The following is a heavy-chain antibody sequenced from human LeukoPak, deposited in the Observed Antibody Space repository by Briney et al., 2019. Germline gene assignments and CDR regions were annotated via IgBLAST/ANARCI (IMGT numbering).Heavy chain of an antibody. J-gene: IGHJ6*03. Sequence: PGGSLRLSCAASGFTFSDYYMSWIRQAPGKGLEWVSTIKGIGPTTYYADSLKGRFTISRDNAKNSLFLQMSSLRADDTAIYYCARAGELRYMDVWGKGTAVTVSS. V-gene: IGHV3-11*04. CDR3: ARAGELRYMDV. CDR1: GFTFSDYY. D-gene: IGHD3-16*01. CDR2: IKGIGPTT.